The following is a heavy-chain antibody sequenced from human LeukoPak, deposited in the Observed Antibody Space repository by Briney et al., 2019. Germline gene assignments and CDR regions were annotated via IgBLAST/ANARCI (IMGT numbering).Heavy chain of an antibody. CDR2: IYHSGST. CDR1: GGSISSSNW. J-gene: IGHJ3*02. D-gene: IGHD5-12*01. CDR3: VREIGYSFKTFNI. Sequence: SETLSLTCAVSGGSISSSNWWSWVRQPPGKGLEWIGEIYHSGSTNYNPSLKSRVTISVDRSKKQFSLKLSSVTAADTALYYCVREIGYSFKTFNIWGQGTTVTVSS. V-gene: IGHV4-4*02.